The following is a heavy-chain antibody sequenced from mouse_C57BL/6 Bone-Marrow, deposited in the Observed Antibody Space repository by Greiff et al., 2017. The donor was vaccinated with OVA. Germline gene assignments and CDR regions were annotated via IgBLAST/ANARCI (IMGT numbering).Heavy chain of an antibody. J-gene: IGHJ2*01. CDR1: GYAFSSSW. D-gene: IGHD2-2*01. Sequence: VQLQQSGPELVKPGASVKISCKASGYAFSSSWMNWVKQRPGKGLEWIGRIYPGDGDTNYNGKFKGKATLTADKSSSTAYMQLSSLTSEDSAVYFCARALYYGYEGYWGQGTTLTVSS. CDR3: ARALYYGYEGY. CDR2: IYPGDGDT. V-gene: IGHV1-82*01.